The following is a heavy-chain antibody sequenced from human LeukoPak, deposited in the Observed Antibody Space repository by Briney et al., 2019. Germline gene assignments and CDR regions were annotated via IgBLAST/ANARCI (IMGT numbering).Heavy chain of an antibody. CDR1: GYSISSGYY. V-gene: IGHV4-38-2*02. J-gene: IGHJ6*03. Sequence: KSSETLSLTCTVSGYSISSGYYWGWIRQPPGKALEWIGNIFYSGSTYYNPSLKSRVTISVDTSKNQFSLKLSSVTAADTAVYYCARYGSGSYYIYYYYMDVWGKGTTVTVSS. CDR3: ARYGSGSYYIYYYYMDV. CDR2: IFYSGST. D-gene: IGHD3-10*01.